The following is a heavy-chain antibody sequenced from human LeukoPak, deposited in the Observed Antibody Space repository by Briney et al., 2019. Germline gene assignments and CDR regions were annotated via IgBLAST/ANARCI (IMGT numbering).Heavy chain of an antibody. Sequence: PGGSLRLSCEVSGFTFSNYWMMWVRQAPGKGLEWVASIDEDGSETNYVDSVTGRFTVSRDHAKSSLFLQMNSLRAEDTAVYYCVRYGRRANDQPFDVWGEGTMVTVSS. CDR1: GFTFSNYW. D-gene: IGHD1-1*01. V-gene: IGHV3-7*01. CDR2: IDEDGSET. J-gene: IGHJ3*01. CDR3: VRYGRRANDQPFDV.